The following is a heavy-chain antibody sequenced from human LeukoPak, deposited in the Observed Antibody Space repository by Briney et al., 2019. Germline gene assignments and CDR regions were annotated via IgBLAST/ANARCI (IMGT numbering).Heavy chain of an antibody. CDR3: ARDLGWELRTVYFDY. Sequence: SVKVSCKASGGTFISYAISWVRQAPGQGLEWMGGIIPIFGTANYAQKFQGRVTITADESTSTAYMELSSLRSEDTAVYYCARDLGWELRTVYFDYWGQGTLVTVSS. CDR2: IIPIFGTA. D-gene: IGHD1-26*01. V-gene: IGHV1-69*13. CDR1: GGTFISYA. J-gene: IGHJ4*02.